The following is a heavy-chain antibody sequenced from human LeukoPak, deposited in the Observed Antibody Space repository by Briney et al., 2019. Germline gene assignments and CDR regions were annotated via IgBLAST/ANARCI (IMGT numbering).Heavy chain of an antibody. V-gene: IGHV4-31*03. CDR2: IYYSGST. D-gene: IGHD7-27*01. Sequence: SQTLSLTCTVSGGSISSGAYYWSWIRQHPGKGLECIGFIYYSGSTYYNPSLKSRVTISVDTSKNQFSLKLSSVTAADTAVYYCAREKLGGFRFDYWGQGSLVTVSS. J-gene: IGHJ4*02. CDR1: GGSISSGAYY. CDR3: AREKLGGFRFDY.